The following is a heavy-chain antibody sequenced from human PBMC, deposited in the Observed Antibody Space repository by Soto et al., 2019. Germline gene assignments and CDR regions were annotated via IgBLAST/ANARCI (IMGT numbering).Heavy chain of an antibody. J-gene: IGHJ4*02. CDR1: SGSISSSNW. Sequence: SETLSLTCAVSSGSISSSNWWSWGRQPPGKGLEWIGEIYHSGSTNYNPSLKSRVTISVDKSKNQFSLKLSSVTAADTAVYYCARGSMWGSGGSCYSSNFDYWGQGTLVTVAS. V-gene: IGHV4-4*02. CDR3: ARGSMWGSGGSCYSSNFDY. CDR2: IYHSGST. D-gene: IGHD2-15*01.